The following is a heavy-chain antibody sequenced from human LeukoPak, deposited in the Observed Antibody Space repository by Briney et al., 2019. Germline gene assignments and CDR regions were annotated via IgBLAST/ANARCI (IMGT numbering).Heavy chain of an antibody. CDR3: ARDREGNKGASLDY. Sequence: TLSLTCTVSGASISSGACYWSWIRQHPGKGLEWIDYLYYSGNTYYNPSLKSRATMSVDTSKNLFSLRLTSVTAADTAVYYCARDREGNKGASLDYWGQGTLVTVS. CDR1: GASISSGACY. J-gene: IGHJ4*02. CDR2: LYYSGNT. V-gene: IGHV4-31*03. D-gene: IGHD1/OR15-1a*01.